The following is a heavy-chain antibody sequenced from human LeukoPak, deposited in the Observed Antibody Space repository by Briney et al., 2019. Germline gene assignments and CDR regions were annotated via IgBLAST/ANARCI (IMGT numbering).Heavy chain of an antibody. CDR3: ARGRYCSSTSCSTYDYVWGSYRTIEPPFDY. CDR1: GGSFSGYY. J-gene: IGHJ4*02. CDR2: INHSGST. V-gene: IGHV4-34*01. D-gene: IGHD3-16*02. Sequence: SETLSLTCAVYGGSFSGYYWSWIRQPPGKGLEWIGEINHSGSTNYNPSLKSRVTISVDTSKNQFSLKLSSVTAADTAVYYCARGRYCSSTSCSTYDYVWGSYRTIEPPFDYWGQGTLVTVSS.